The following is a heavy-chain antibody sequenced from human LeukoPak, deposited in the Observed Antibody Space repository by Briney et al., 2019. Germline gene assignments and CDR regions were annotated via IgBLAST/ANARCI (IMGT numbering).Heavy chain of an antibody. CDR1: GFTFSHYG. J-gene: IGHJ4*02. CDR2: FSGKGDTT. CDR3: ARAAVSYSYGDNYLNY. V-gene: IGHV3-23*01. Sequence: GGSLRLSCAASGFTFSHYGMSWVRQAPGKGLEWVAGFSGKGDTTYYAESVRGRFAISRDTSKNTLFLQMDSLRGEDTALYYCARAAVSYSYGDNYLNYWGQGTLVTVSS. D-gene: IGHD5-18*01.